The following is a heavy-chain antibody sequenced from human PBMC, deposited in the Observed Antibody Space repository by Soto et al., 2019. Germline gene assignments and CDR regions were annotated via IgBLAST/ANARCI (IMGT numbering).Heavy chain of an antibody. CDR1: GFTFSSYG. CDR2: ISYDGSNK. V-gene: IGHV3-30*18. D-gene: IGHD2-2*02. CDR3: AKSRVGGYCSSTSCYTPPATTTKYYFGY. J-gene: IGHJ4*02. Sequence: GGSLSLSCAASGFTFSSYGMHWVRQAPGKGLEWVAVISYDGSNKYYADSVKGRFTISRDNSKNTLYLQMNSLRAEDTAVYYCAKSRVGGYCSSTSCYTPPATTTKYYFGYWGQGTLVTVSS.